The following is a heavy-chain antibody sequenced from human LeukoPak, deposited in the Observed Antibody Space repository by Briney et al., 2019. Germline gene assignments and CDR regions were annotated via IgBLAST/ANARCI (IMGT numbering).Heavy chain of an antibody. CDR1: GFTFGSYS. CDR3: ARDHYDSNTFDP. Sequence: KPGGSLRLSCAASGFTFGSYSMNWVRQAPGKGLEWVSSISSSSSYIYYADSVKGRFTISRDNAKNSLYLQMNSLRAEDTAVYYCARDHYDSNTFDPWGQGTLVTVSS. V-gene: IGHV3-21*01. J-gene: IGHJ5*02. CDR2: ISSSSSYI. D-gene: IGHD3-22*01.